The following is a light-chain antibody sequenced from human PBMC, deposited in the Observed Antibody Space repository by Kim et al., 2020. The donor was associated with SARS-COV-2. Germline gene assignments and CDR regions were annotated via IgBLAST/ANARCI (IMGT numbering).Light chain of an antibody. Sequence: SYELTQPPSVSVSPGQTASITCSGDKLGDKYACWYQQKPGQSPVLVIYQDSKRPSGIPERFSGSNSGNTATLTISGTQAMDEAVYYCQAWDSSFWVFGGG. CDR2: QDS. J-gene: IGLJ3*02. CDR3: QAWDSSFWV. CDR1: KLGDKY. V-gene: IGLV3-1*01.